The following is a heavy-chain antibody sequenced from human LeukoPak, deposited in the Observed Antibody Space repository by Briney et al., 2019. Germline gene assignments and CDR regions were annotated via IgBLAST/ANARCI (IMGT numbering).Heavy chain of an antibody. CDR3: ATVGRLDAFDI. V-gene: IGHV6-1*01. CDR2: TYYRSKWYS. CDR1: GDSVSSNSAV. Sequence: SQTLSLTFAISGDSVSSNSAVWNWIRQSPSRGLEWLGRTYYRSKWYSDYAVSVRSRITITPDTSKNQFSLQLNSVTPEDTAVYYCATVGRLDAFDIWGQGTMVTVSS. J-gene: IGHJ3*02.